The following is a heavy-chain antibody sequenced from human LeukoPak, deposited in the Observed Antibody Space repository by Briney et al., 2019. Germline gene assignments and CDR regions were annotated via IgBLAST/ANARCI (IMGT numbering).Heavy chain of an antibody. CDR1: GGTFSSYA. CDR2: IIPILGIA. J-gene: IGHJ4*02. Sequence: ASVKVSCKASGGTFSSYAISWVRQAPGQGLEWMGRIIPILGIANYAQKFQGRVTITADKSTSTAYMELGSLRSEDTAVYYCAREGAVAGTSDYWGQGTLVTVSS. CDR3: AREGAVAGTSDY. D-gene: IGHD6-19*01. V-gene: IGHV1-69*04.